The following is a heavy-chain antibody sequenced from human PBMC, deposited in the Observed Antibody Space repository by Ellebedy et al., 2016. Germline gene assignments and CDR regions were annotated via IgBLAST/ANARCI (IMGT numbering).Heavy chain of an antibody. Sequence: SVKVSXXASGGTFSSYAISWVRQAPGQGLEWMGGIIPIFGTANYAQKFQGRVTITADESTSTAYMELSSLRSEDTAVYYCARNDLGGYCSSTSCFDYWGQGTLVTVSS. CDR2: IIPIFGTA. CDR1: GGTFSSYA. D-gene: IGHD2-2*01. V-gene: IGHV1-69*13. CDR3: ARNDLGGYCSSTSCFDY. J-gene: IGHJ4*02.